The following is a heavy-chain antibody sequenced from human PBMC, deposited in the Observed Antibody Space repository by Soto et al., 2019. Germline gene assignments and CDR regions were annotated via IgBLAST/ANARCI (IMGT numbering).Heavy chain of an antibody. V-gene: IGHV4-31*03. Sequence: SEPLSLTCTVSGGSISSVGHYWTSIRPQPGKGLEWIVYIYYSGSTDYNPSLKSRVTISVDRSKNQFSLNLSSVTAADTAIYYCARESGGYDSSTRYGLDVWGQGPTVT. CDR2: IYYSGST. CDR3: ARESGGYDSSTRYGLDV. J-gene: IGHJ6*02. CDR1: GGSISSVGHY. D-gene: IGHD6-25*01.